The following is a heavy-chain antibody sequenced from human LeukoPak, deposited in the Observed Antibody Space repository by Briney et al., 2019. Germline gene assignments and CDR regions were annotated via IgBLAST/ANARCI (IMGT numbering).Heavy chain of an antibody. D-gene: IGHD6-19*01. V-gene: IGHV1-69*06. J-gene: IGHJ4*02. Sequence: ASVKVSCKASGGTFSSYAFSWVRQAPGQGLEWMGGIIPIFATSNYAHKFRGRVTITADTSTSTAYMELSSLISDDTAVYYCARGSRTGWYYFDYWGQGTLVTVSS. CDR3: ARGSRTGWYYFDY. CDR1: GGTFSSYA. CDR2: IIPIFATS.